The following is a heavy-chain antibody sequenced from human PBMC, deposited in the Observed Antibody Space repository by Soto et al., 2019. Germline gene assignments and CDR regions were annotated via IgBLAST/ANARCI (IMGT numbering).Heavy chain of an antibody. D-gene: IGHD3-10*01. CDR2: IYYSGST. Sequence: PSETLSLTCTVSGGSISSGGYYWSWIRHHPGKGLEWIGYIYYSGSTYYNPSLKSRVTISVDTSKNQFSLKLISVTAADTAVYYCARVFGFGGMDVWGQGTTVTVS. CDR1: GGSISSGGYY. CDR3: ARVFGFGGMDV. J-gene: IGHJ6*02. V-gene: IGHV4-31*03.